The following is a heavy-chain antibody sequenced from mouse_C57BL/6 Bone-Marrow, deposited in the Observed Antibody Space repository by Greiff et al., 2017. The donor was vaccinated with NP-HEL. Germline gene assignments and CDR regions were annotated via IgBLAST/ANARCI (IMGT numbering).Heavy chain of an antibody. CDR1: EYEFPSHD. D-gene: IGHD5-1*01. J-gene: IGHJ3*01. CDR2: INSDGGST. Sequence: DVMLVESGGGLVQPGASLKLSCESNEYEFPSHDMSWVRKTPEQRLELVAAINSDGGSTYYTDTMEGRFIISTDNTTKTLYLQMSSLRSEDTALYYCGRHEYGAYWGQGTLVTVSA. V-gene: IGHV5-2*01. CDR3: GRHEYGAY.